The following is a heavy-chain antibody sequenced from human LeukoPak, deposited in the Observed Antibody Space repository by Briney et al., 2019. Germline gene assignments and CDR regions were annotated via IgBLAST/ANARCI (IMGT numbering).Heavy chain of an antibody. V-gene: IGHV4-39*01. CDR2: IYYSGST. J-gene: IGHJ4*02. CDR1: GGSISSSSYY. CDR3: ARRGSSGYLIYYFDY. Sequence: SETLSLTCTVSGGSISSSSYYWGWIRQPPGKGLEWIGSIYYSGSTYYNPSLKSRVTISVDTSKNQFSLKLSSVTAADTAVYYCARRGSSGYLIYYFDYWGQGTLVTVSS. D-gene: IGHD3-22*01.